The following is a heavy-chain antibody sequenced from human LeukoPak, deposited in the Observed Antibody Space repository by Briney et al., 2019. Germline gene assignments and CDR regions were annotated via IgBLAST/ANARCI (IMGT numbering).Heavy chain of an antibody. CDR3: ARDSRSGIYSPKDC. CDR2: MSPDGSQK. CDR1: GFTFSDYW. J-gene: IGHJ4*02. Sequence: GGSLRLSCAVSGFTFSDYWMSWVRQAPGKGLEWLGNMSPDGSQKYYVDSVKGRFTISRDNAKNSLYLQMNSLRAEDMAVYYCARDSRSGIYSPKDCWGQGTLVTVSS. D-gene: IGHD5-12*01. V-gene: IGHV3-7*01.